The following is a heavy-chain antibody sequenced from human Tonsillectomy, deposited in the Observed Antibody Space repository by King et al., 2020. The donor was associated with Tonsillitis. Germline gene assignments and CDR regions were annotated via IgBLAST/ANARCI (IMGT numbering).Heavy chain of an antibody. CDR3: AKNSDPIVVVTAPLGY. CDR1: GFSFDDYT. J-gene: IGHJ4*02. D-gene: IGHD2-21*02. Sequence: VQLVESGGVVVQPGGSLRLSCAASGFSFDDYTIHWVRQAPGKGLEWVSLITWDGGSTYFADSVKGRFTISRDNSKNSLYLQMNSLRTEDTALYYCAKNSDPIVVVTAPLGYWGQGTLVTVS. V-gene: IGHV3-43*01. CDR2: ITWDGGST.